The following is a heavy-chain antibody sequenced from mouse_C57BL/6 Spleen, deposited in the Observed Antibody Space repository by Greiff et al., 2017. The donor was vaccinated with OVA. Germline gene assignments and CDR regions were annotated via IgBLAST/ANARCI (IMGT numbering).Heavy chain of an antibody. Sequence: DVKLQESGPGLVKPSQSLSLTCSVTGYSITSGYYWNWIRQFPGNKLEWMGYISYDGSNNYNPSLKNRISITRDTSKNQFFLKLNSVTTEDTATYYCASLLAYYYAMDYWGQGTSVTVSS. CDR3: ASLLAYYYAMDY. D-gene: IGHD2-10*01. J-gene: IGHJ4*01. CDR2: ISYDGSN. CDR1: GYSITSGYY. V-gene: IGHV3-6*01.